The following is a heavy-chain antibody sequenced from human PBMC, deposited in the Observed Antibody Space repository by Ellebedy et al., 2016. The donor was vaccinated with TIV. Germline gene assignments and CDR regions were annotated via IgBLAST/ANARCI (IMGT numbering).Heavy chain of an antibody. V-gene: IGHV3-21*01. J-gene: IGHJ4*02. CDR3: SRSLDSYGSIGY. CDR1: GFPLSRHT. Sequence: PGGSLRLFCTASGFPLSRHTVHSVGQAPGKGLEWVSSISTSSAYIYYADSMKGRFVISSDNARNSLYLQMNSLRAEDTALYYCSRSLDSYGSIGYWGQGTLVTVSS. D-gene: IGHD3-3*02. CDR2: ISTSSAYI.